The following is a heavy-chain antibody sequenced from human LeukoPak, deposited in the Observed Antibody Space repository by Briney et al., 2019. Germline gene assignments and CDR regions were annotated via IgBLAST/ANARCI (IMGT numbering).Heavy chain of an antibody. CDR3: ARDWYYYDSSGYYGVAEYFQH. J-gene: IGHJ1*01. D-gene: IGHD3-22*01. CDR2: ISSSSSYI. CDR1: GFTFSSYS. V-gene: IGHV3-21*01. Sequence: GGSLRLSCAASGFTFSSYSMNWVRQAPGKGLEWVSSISSSSSYIYYADSVKGRFTISRDNAKTSLYLQMNSLRAEDTAVYYCARDWYYYDSSGYYGVAEYFQHWGQGTLVTVSS.